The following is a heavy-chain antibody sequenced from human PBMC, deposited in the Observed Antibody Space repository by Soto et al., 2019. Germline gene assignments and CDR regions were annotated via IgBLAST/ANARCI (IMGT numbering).Heavy chain of an antibody. CDR3: AVRPMESIVVVPAAIRGYYYYGMDV. J-gene: IGHJ6*02. CDR1: GGTFSSYA. Sequence: ASVKVSCKASGGTFSSYAISWVRQAPGQGLEWMGGIIPIFGTANYAQKFQGRVTITADESTSTAYMELSSLRSEDTAVYYCAVRPMESIVVVPAAIRGYYYYGMDVWGQGTTVTVSS. CDR2: IIPIFGTA. V-gene: IGHV1-69*13. D-gene: IGHD2-2*01.